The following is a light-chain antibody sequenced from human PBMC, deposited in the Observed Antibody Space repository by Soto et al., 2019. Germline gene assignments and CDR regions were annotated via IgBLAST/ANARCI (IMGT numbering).Light chain of an antibody. CDR2: AAS. J-gene: IGKJ3*01. Sequence: DIQMTQSPSSLSASVGDRVTITCRASQTIIRYLNWYQQKPGRAPNLLIYAASSLHTGVPSRFSASGSGTEFTLTISILQPEDSATYYCQQSYSTLFTFGPGNRVEIK. CDR1: QTIIRY. V-gene: IGKV1-39*01. CDR3: QQSYSTLFT.